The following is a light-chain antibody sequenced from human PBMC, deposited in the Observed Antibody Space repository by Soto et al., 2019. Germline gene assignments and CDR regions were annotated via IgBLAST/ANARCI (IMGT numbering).Light chain of an antibody. V-gene: IGKV4-1*01. CDR1: QSVLYSSNNKNY. CDR3: QQYYSTPFT. Sequence: DIVMTQSPDSLAVSLGERATINCKSSQSVLYSSNNKNYLAWYQQKPGQPPKLLIYWASTRESGVPDRFSGSGSGSDFTPTISSLQAEDVAVYYCQQYYSTPFTCGPGTKVDIK. J-gene: IGKJ3*01. CDR2: WAS.